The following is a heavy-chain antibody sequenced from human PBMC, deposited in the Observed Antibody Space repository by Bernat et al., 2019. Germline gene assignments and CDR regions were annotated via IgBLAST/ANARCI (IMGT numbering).Heavy chain of an antibody. D-gene: IGHD6-13*01. V-gene: IGHV3-74*01. Sequence: EVQLVESGGGLVQPGGSLRLSCAASGFTFSSYWMYWVRQAPGKGLVWVSRINSDGSSTSYADSVKGRFTISGDTAKNTLYLEMNSLRAGDTAVYYCARALVLGRDVWGQGTTVTVSS. CDR3: ARALVLGRDV. CDR1: GFTFSSYW. J-gene: IGHJ6*02. CDR2: INSDGSST.